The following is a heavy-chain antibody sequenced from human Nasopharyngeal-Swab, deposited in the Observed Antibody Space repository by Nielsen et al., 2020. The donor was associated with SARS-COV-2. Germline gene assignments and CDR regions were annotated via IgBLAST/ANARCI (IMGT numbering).Heavy chain of an antibody. D-gene: IGHD6-13*01. CDR3: ARDHRVNQLVLGMDV. Sequence: GESLKISCAASGFTFSSYSMNWVRQAPGKGLEWVSSISSSSSYIYYADSMKGRFTVSRDNAKNSLYLQMNSLRAEDTAVYYCARDHRVNQLVLGMDVWGQGTTVTVSS. V-gene: IGHV3-21*01. CDR1: GFTFSSYS. J-gene: IGHJ6*02. CDR2: ISSSSSYI.